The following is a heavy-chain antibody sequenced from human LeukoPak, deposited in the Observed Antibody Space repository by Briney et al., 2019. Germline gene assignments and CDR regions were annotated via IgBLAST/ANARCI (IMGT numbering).Heavy chain of an antibody. D-gene: IGHD3-10*01. CDR3: AREPSYYYGSGSPGPYYYYGMDV. CDR2: INPSGGST. CDR1: GYTFTSYY. Sequence: ASVKVSCKASGYTFTSYYMHWVRQAPGQGLEWMGIINPSGGSTSYAQKFQGRVTMTRDTSTSTVYMELSSLRSEDTAVYYCAREPSYYYGSGSPGPYYYYGMDVWGQGTTVTVSS. V-gene: IGHV1-46*01. J-gene: IGHJ6*02.